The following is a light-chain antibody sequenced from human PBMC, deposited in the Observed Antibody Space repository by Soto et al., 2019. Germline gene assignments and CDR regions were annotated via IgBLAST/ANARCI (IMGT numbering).Light chain of an antibody. J-gene: IGKJ4*01. CDR2: DAS. CDR1: QSVSSY. Sequence: EIVMTQSPATLSVSPGERATLSCRASQSVSSYLAWYQQKPGQAPRLLIYDASNRATGIPARFSGSGSGTEFTLTISSLQSEDFAVYYCQQYNNWPLWTFGRGTKVEIK. V-gene: IGKV3-15*01. CDR3: QQYNNWPLWT.